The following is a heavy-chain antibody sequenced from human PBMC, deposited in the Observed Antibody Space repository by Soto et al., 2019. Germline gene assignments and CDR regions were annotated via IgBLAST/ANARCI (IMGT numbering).Heavy chain of an antibody. Sequence: GGSLTLSCAASGFTFSSYAMSWVRQAPGKGLEWVSAISGSGGSTYYADSVKGRFTISRDNSKNTLYLQMNSLRAEDTAVYYCATVDTAMVSFSWGQGTLVTVSS. CDR1: GFTFSSYA. D-gene: IGHD5-18*01. CDR3: ATVDTAMVSFS. J-gene: IGHJ5*02. CDR2: ISGSGGST. V-gene: IGHV3-23*01.